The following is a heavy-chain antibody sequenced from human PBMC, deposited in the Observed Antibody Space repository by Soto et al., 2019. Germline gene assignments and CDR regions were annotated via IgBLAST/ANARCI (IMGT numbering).Heavy chain of an antibody. J-gene: IGHJ4*02. CDR3: ARNFWSGRLPCHFDF. V-gene: IGHV1-18*01. CDR1: GYTFNSFG. D-gene: IGHD3-3*01. CDR2: ISGYNANT. Sequence: QVQLVQSGPEVKKPGASVKVSCKGSGYTFNSFGITWVRQAPGQGLEWMGWISGYNANTKYAQKFQGGVTTTTDTSTCTAPRELGTFRSSYKPLYYCARNFWSGRLPCHFDFRVLGTLVTASS.